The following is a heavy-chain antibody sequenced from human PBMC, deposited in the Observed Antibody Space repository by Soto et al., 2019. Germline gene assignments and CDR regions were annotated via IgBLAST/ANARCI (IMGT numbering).Heavy chain of an antibody. CDR2: IIPILGIA. J-gene: IGHJ5*02. CDR1: GGTFSSYT. CDR3: AAGGRFCIITSCYLSLLGGAAFWFAP. V-gene: IGHV1-69*02. D-gene: IGHD2-2*01. Sequence: GASVKVSCKASGGTFSSYTISWVRQAPGQGLEWMGRIIPILGIANYAQKFQGRVTITADKSTSTAYMELSSLRSEDTAVYYCAAGGRFCIITSCYLSLLGGAAFWFAPGAQEPLVPVSP.